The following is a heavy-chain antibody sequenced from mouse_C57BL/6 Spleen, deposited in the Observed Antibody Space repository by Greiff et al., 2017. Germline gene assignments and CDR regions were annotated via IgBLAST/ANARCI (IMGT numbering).Heavy chain of an antibody. CDR1: GFTFSDYG. CDR2: ISSGSSTI. J-gene: IGHJ4*01. V-gene: IGHV5-17*01. CDR3: ARVYYYGSSPYAMDY. D-gene: IGHD1-1*01. Sequence: EVKLVESGGGLVKPGGSLKLSCAASGFTFSDYGMHWVRQAPEKGLEWVAYISSGSSTIYYADTVKGRFTISRDNAKNTLFLQMTSLRSVDTGMYYCARVYYYGSSPYAMDYWGQGTSVTVSS.